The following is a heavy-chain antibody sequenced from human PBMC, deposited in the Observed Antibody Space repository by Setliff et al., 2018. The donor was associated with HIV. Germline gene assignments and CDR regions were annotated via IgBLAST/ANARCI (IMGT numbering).Heavy chain of an antibody. V-gene: IGHV4-4*08. CDR2: IFTSATTNF. Sequence: SETLSLTCSVSGDSISHYYWSWIRQPPGKGLEWIGDIFTSATTNFNYNPSLKSRVTMSIDTSKNQFSLKLRSVTAADPAFYYCARARVYCPGDDCHAGNFDHWGQGTLVTVSS. CDR3: ARARVYCPGDDCHAGNFDH. CDR1: GDSISHYY. D-gene: IGHD2-8*02. J-gene: IGHJ1*01.